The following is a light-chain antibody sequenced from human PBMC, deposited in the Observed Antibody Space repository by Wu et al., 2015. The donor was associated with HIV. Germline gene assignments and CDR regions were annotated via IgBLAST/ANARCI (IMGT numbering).Light chain of an antibody. V-gene: IGKV1-9*01. CDR1: QDISSY. CDR2: TAF. J-gene: IGKJ4*01. CDR3: QQVKNFPLT. Sequence: IQLTQSPSSLSASIGDRVTITCRASQDISSYLAWYQQKPGKAPQVLIYTAFTLQSGVPSRFSGSGSGTDFTLTISSLQPEDFATYYCQQVKNFPLTFGGGTKVRSN.